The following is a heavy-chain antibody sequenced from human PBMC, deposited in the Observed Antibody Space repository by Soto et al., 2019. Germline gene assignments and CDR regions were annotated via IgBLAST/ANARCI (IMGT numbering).Heavy chain of an antibody. V-gene: IGHV1-69*06. CDR2: IFPIFGTA. Sequence: QVQLVQSGAEVKKPGYSVTVSCKASGGTFSSYAISWVRQAPGQGLDWMGGIFPIFGTANYAQQFHGRVTITADNSTNTDYTEMSSLVSEDTAVYYCARDGRTSLASWFDPWGQGTLVTVSS. CDR3: ARDGRTSLASWFDP. CDR1: GGTFSSYA. J-gene: IGHJ5*02. D-gene: IGHD2-2*01.